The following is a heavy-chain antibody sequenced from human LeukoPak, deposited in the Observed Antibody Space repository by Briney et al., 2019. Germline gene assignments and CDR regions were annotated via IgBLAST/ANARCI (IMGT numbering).Heavy chain of an antibody. CDR1: GFSFSSYW. CDR3: ATSSWFDP. CDR2: INNGGSKT. Sequence: GGSLRLSCAASGFSFSSYWMHWVRQAPGKGLVWVSRINNGGSKTNCADSVKGRFTISRDNAKNTLYLQMNSLRAEDTAVYYCATSSWFDPWGQGTLVTVSS. J-gene: IGHJ5*02. V-gene: IGHV3-74*01.